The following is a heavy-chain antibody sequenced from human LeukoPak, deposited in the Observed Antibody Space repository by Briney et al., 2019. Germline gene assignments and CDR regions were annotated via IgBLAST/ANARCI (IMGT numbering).Heavy chain of an antibody. J-gene: IGHJ4*02. D-gene: IGHD1-26*01. CDR3: AKGSLVGATTPFDY. Sequence: PGGALRLSCAASRFTFSSYGMHWVRQAPGKGLAGVAVIWHDGSNKYYADSVQGRFTNSRDNSKNTLNRQMNSLRAEDTAVYYCAKGSLVGATTPFDYWGQGALVTVSS. V-gene: IGHV3-33*06. CDR2: IWHDGSNK. CDR1: RFTFSSYG.